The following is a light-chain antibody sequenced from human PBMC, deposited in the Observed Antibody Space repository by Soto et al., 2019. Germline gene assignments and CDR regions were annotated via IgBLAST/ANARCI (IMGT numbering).Light chain of an antibody. V-gene: IGKV3-15*01. CDR2: GAS. CDR3: QQYNKWPPWT. J-gene: IGKJ1*01. CDR1: QSVSSN. Sequence: EIVMTQSPATLPVSPGERATLSCRASQSVSSNLAWYQQKPGQAPRLLIYGASTRASGIPARFSGSGSGTEFTLTISSLQSEDFAVYFCQQYNKWPPWTFGQGTKVEIQ.